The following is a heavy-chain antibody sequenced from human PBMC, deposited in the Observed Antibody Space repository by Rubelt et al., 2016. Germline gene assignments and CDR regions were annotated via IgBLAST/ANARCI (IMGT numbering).Heavy chain of an antibody. CDR2: INPNNGNT. CDR3: ARDGDYAQFDHYFYGMDV. J-gene: IGHJ6*02. CDR1: GYTFSSYG. V-gene: IGHV1-18*01. D-gene: IGHD4-17*01. Sequence: QVQLVQSGAEVKKPGASVKVSCTASGYTFSSYGISWVRQAPGQGLEWLGWINPNNGNTNYAPKLQGRVNVTTDPPTGPATMERRSLRSDDTAVYYCARDGDYAQFDHYFYGMDVWGQGTTVSVSS.